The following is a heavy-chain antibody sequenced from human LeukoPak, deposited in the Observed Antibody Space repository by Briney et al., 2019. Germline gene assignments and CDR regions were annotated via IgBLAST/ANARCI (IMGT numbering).Heavy chain of an antibody. V-gene: IGHV4-34*01. J-gene: IGHJ4*02. CDR2: INHSGST. CDR3: ARGGGRSGWYFDY. D-gene: IGHD6-19*01. Sequence: SETLSLTCAVYGGSFSDYYWRWIRQPPGKGLEWIGEINHSGSTNYNPSLKSRVTISVDTSKNQFSLNLSSVTGADAAVYFCARGGGRSGWYFDYWGQGTLVTVSS. CDR1: GGSFSDYY.